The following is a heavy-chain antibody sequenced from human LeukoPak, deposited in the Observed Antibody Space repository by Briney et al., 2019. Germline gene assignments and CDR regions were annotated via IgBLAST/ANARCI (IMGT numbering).Heavy chain of an antibody. CDR1: GFTFTNYA. D-gene: IGHD3-9*01. CDR2: ITGSDGSS. V-gene: IGHV3-23*01. CDR3: AKWGDYDILTGYYVPDY. Sequence: GGSLRLSCVASGFTFTNYAMSWFRQAPGKGLEWVSAITGSDGSSYYTDSVKGRFTISRDNSKNTLYLQVNSLRAEDTAVYYCAKWGDYDILTGYYVPDYWGQGTLVTVSS. J-gene: IGHJ4*02.